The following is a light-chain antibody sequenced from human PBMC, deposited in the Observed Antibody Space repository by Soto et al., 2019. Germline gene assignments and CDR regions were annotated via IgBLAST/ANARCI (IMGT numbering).Light chain of an antibody. Sequence: QSVLTQAASVSGSPGQSIAISCTGASSDVGGYNYVSWYQQHPGKAPKLMIYDVSNRPSGVSDRFSGSKSGNTASLTISGLQAEDEADYYCSSYTSDSFYVFGTGTKVTVL. J-gene: IGLJ1*01. CDR2: DVS. CDR3: SSYTSDSFYV. V-gene: IGLV2-14*03. CDR1: SSDVGGYNY.